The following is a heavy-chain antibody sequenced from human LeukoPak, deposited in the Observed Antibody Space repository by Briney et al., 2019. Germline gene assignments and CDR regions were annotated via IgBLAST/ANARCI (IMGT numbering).Heavy chain of an antibody. J-gene: IGHJ4*02. CDR3: ARGTRGDYDYYSDY. V-gene: IGHV4-31*03. Sequence: SQTLSLTCTVSGGSISSGGYYWSWIRQHPGKGLEWIGYIYYSGSTYYNPSLKSRVTISVDTSKNQFSLKLSSVTAADTAVYYCARGTRGDYDYYSDYWGQGTLVTVSS. D-gene: IGHD4-17*01. CDR2: IYYSGST. CDR1: GGSISSGGYY.